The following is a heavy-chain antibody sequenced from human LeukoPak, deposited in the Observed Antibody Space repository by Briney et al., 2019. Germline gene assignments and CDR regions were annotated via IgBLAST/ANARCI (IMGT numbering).Heavy chain of an antibody. D-gene: IGHD2-2*01. CDR1: GGSISSGSDY. J-gene: IGHJ2*01. Sequence: SETLSLTCTVSGGSISSGSDYGSWIRRPAGKGLGWIGRSYTSGRTNYNPSLKSRVTISVDTSKNQFSLKLSSVTAADTAVYYCARADIVVVPAALYWYFDRWGRGTLVTVSS. CDR2: SYTSGRT. V-gene: IGHV4-61*02. CDR3: ARADIVVVPAALYWYFDR.